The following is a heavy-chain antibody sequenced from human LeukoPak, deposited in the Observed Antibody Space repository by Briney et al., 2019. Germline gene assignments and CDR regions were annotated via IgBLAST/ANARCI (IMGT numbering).Heavy chain of an antibody. Sequence: SETLSLTCTVSGGSISSSSFYWAWIRQPPGKGLEWIGTIYYSGNTYYSPSLKSRVTISVDTSKNQFSLRLSSLTAADTGVYYCARVHKYCSGTSCYRFDPWGQGTLVTVSS. CDR1: GGSISSSSFY. CDR2: IYYSGNT. V-gene: IGHV4-39*01. J-gene: IGHJ5*02. CDR3: ARVHKYCSGTSCYRFDP. D-gene: IGHD2-2*01.